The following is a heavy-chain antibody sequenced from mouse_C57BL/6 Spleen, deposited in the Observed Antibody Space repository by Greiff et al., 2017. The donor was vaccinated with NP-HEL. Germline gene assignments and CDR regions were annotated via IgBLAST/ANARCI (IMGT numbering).Heavy chain of an antibody. CDR2: IYPGDGDT. CDR3: ASWTGTGGFAY. D-gene: IGHD4-1*01. Sequence: QVHVKQSGAELVKPGASVKISCKASGYAFSSYWMNWVKQRPGKGLEWIGQIYPGDGDTNYNGKFKGKATLTADKSSSTAYMQLSSLTSEDSAVYFCASWTGTGGFAYWGQGTLVTVSA. CDR1: GYAFSSYW. V-gene: IGHV1-80*01. J-gene: IGHJ3*01.